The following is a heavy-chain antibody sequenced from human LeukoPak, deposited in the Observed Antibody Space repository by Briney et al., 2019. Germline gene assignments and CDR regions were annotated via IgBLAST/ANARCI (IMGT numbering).Heavy chain of an antibody. J-gene: IGHJ4*02. CDR1: GFTLTTSV. D-gene: IGHD2-8*02. CDR3: AKEYQSYWGAEPFDY. CDR2: IRYDGSNK. V-gene: IGHV3-30*02. Sequence: PGGSLRLSCAASGFTLTTSVMSWVRQAPGKGLEWVAFIRYDGSNKYYADSVKGRFTISRDNSKNTLYLQMNSLRAEDTAVYYCAKEYQSYWGAEPFDYWGQGTLVTVSS.